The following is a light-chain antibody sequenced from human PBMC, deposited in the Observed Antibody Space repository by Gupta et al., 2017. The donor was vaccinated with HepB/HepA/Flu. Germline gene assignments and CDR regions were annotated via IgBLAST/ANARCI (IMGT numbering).Light chain of an antibody. CDR1: QDIKKN. CDR3: RQENILPYS. Sequence: DVQSTYSPSSLSASVGDRVTITCQASQDIKKNLNWFQKKVGQAPRLLIYAGSTLEKGVPSRFWGSGSGTKFSLTINRLQPEEAASYFCRQENILPYSFGQGTXLDI. CDR2: AGS. J-gene: IGKJ2*01. V-gene: IGKV1-33*01.